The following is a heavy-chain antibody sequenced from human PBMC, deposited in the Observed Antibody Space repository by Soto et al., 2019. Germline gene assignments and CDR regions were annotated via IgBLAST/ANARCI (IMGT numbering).Heavy chain of an antibody. D-gene: IGHD3-22*01. J-gene: IGHJ6*02. V-gene: IGHV5-10-1*01. Sequence: HGESLKISCKGSGYSFTSYWISWVRQMPGKGLEWMGRIDPSDSYTNYSPSFQGHVTISADKSISTAYLQWSSLKASDTAMYYCARRPYYYDSSGYYDSYYYYGMDVWGQGTTVTVSS. CDR3: ARRPYYYDSSGYYDSYYYYGMDV. CDR2: IDPSDSYT. CDR1: GYSFTSYW.